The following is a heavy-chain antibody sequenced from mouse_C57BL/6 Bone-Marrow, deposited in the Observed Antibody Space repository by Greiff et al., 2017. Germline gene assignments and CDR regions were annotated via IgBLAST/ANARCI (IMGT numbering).Heavy chain of an antibody. D-gene: IGHD1-1*01. Sequence: VKLQQSGAELARPGASVKLSCKASGYTFTSYGISWVKQRTGQGLEWIGEIYPRSGNTYYNEKFKGKATLTADNSSSTAYMELRSLTSEDSAVYYCTTRGDGSRSFAYWCQGTLVTVSA. J-gene: IGHJ3*01. CDR1: GYTFTSYG. CDR3: TTRGDGSRSFAY. V-gene: IGHV1-81*01. CDR2: IYPRSGNT.